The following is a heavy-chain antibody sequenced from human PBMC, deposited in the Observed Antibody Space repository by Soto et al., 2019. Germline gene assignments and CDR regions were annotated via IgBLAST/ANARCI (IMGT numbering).Heavy chain of an antibody. D-gene: IGHD6-19*01. CDR1: GFTFSSYG. V-gene: IGHV3-30*18. J-gene: IGHJ4*02. CDR2: ISYDGSNK. Sequence: QVQLVESGGGVVQPGRSLRLSCAASGFTFSSYGMHWVRQAPGKGLEWVAVISYDGSNKDYEDSVKGRFTISRDNSKNTLYLQMNSLRAEDTAVYYCAKDRSSGWYSYFDYRGQGTLVTVSS. CDR3: AKDRSSGWYSYFDY.